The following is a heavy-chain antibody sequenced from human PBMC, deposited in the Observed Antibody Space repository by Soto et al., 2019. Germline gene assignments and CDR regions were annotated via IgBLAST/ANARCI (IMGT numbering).Heavy chain of an antibody. CDR2: IYHSGST. D-gene: IGHD6-19*01. Sequence: QVQLQESGPGLVKPSGTLSLTCAVSGGSISSSNWWSWVRQPPGKGLEWIGEIYHSGSTNYNPSHNSRLTISVDKSKNLCSRKRSSVTAADTAVYYCASSYSSGWVRTRWFDPWGQGTLVTVSA. V-gene: IGHV4-4*02. J-gene: IGHJ5*02. CDR1: GGSISSSNW. CDR3: ASSYSSGWVRTRWFDP.